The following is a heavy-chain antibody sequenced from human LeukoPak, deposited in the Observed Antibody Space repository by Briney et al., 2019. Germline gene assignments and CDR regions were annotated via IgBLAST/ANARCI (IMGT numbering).Heavy chain of an antibody. Sequence: GGSLRLSCAASGFTFSSYAMSWVRQAPGKGLEWVSYISSSSSIIYYADSVKGRFTISRDNAKNSLYLQMNSLRAEDTAVYYCARAGGAFDIWGQGTMVTVSS. CDR1: GFTFSSYA. D-gene: IGHD1-26*01. CDR3: ARAGGAFDI. J-gene: IGHJ3*02. CDR2: ISSSSSII. V-gene: IGHV3-48*04.